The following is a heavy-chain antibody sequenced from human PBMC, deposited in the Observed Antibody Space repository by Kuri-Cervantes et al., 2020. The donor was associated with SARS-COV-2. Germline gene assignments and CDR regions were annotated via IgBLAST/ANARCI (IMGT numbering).Heavy chain of an antibody. CDR2: IYHSGST. CDR1: GGSISSGCCS. V-gene: IGHV4-30-2*01. Sequence: SETLSLTCAVSGGSISSGCCSWSWIRQPPGKGLEWIGYIYHSGSTYYNPSLKSRVTISVDRSKNQFSLKLSSVTAADTAVYYCARGQYSSSWYSNLDYWGQGTLVTVSS. CDR3: ARGQYSSSWYSNLDY. D-gene: IGHD6-13*01. J-gene: IGHJ4*02.